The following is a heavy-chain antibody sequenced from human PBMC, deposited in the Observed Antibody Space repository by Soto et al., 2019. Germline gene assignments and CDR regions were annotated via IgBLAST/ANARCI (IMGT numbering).Heavy chain of an antibody. V-gene: IGHV3-23*01. CDR2: ISGSAGST. Sequence: GGSLRLSCAASGFTFSSYAMSWVRQTPGKGLEWVSAISGSAGSTYYADSVKGRFTISRDNSKNTLYLQMNSLRAEDTALYYCAKKKEKWVAVTTQDDAFDIWGQGTTVTVSS. J-gene: IGHJ3*02. CDR3: AKKKEKWVAVTTQDDAFDI. D-gene: IGHD4-17*01. CDR1: GFTFSSYA.